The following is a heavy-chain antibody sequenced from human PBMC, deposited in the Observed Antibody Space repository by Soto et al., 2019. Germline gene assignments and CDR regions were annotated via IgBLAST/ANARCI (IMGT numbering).Heavy chain of an antibody. J-gene: IGHJ3*01. CDR1: GFTFRSSG. Sequence: QVPLVESGGGVVQPGRSLTLSCAVSGFTFRSSGMHWVRQAPGKGLEWVAVIWYDGSSKYYADSVKGRFTISRDSSKNTLYLQMNSLRAEDTAVYYCARDLSRPVNTMNDAFRFWGQGTTVTVSS. D-gene: IGHD4-17*01. V-gene: IGHV3-33*01. CDR3: ARDLSRPVNTMNDAFRF. CDR2: IWYDGSSK.